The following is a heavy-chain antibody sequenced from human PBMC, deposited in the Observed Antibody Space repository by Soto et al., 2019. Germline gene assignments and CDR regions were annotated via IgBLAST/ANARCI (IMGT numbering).Heavy chain of an antibody. Sequence: EVQLLESGGALVQPGGSLRLSCAASGFTFSSYAMTWVRQAPGKGLEWVSSISGSGGSAYYADSVKGRFTISRDNSKNTLDLQINSLRAEDTAVYYCANLAGGWYEAFGIWGQGTMVTVSS. V-gene: IGHV3-23*01. CDR1: GFTFSSYA. CDR3: ANLAGGWYEAFGI. D-gene: IGHD6-19*01. J-gene: IGHJ3*02. CDR2: ISGSGGSA.